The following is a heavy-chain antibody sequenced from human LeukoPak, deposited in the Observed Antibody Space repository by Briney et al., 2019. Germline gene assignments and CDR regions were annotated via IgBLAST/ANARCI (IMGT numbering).Heavy chain of an antibody. CDR3: AKLRRYCSSTSCLYYFDY. V-gene: IGHV3-53*01. CDR1: GFTVSSNY. D-gene: IGHD2-2*01. J-gene: IGHJ4*02. CDR2: IYSCGST. Sequence: GGSLRLSCAASGFTVSSNYMSWVRQAPGKGLEWVSVIYSCGSTYYADSVKGRFTISRDNSKNTLYLQMNSLRAEDTAVYYCAKLRRYCSSTSCLYYFDYWGQGTLVTVSS.